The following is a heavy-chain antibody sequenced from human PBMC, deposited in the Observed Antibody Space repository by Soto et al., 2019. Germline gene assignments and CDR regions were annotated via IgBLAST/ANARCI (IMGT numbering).Heavy chain of an antibody. Sequence: ASVKVSCKASGYTFTSYYMHWVRQAPGQGLEWMGIINPSGGSTSYAQKFQGRVTTTRDTSTSTVYMELSSLRSEDTAVYYCARDYRAPNYYDSSGYYIWFDPWGQGTLVTVSS. CDR2: INPSGGST. D-gene: IGHD3-22*01. CDR3: ARDYRAPNYYDSSGYYIWFDP. J-gene: IGHJ5*02. CDR1: GYTFTSYY. V-gene: IGHV1-46*01.